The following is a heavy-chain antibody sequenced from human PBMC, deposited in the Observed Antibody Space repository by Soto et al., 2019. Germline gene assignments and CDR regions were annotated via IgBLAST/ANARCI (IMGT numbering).Heavy chain of an antibody. CDR1: GGTFRKHV. J-gene: IGHJ4*02. D-gene: IGHD3-10*01. V-gene: IGHV1-69*13. CDR3: ARDLEFRDGNISHLDY. Sequence: SLKVSCQASGGTFRKHVFKLVGQAPGPGLEWMGGIIPIIGTPNYAQKFQGRVTITADASTNTVYLDVSSLRSQDTAAYYCARDLEFRDGNISHLDYWGQGTLVTVSS. CDR2: IIPIIGTP.